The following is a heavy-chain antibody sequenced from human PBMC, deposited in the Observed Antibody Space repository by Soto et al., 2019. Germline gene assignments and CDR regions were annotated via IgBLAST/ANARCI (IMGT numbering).Heavy chain of an antibody. CDR1: GFTFSSYA. V-gene: IGHV3-23*01. CDR2: ISGSGGST. J-gene: IGHJ4*02. CDR3: AKPVDPDLYCTNGVCYPLFDY. Sequence: GGSLRLSCAASGFTFSSYAMSWVRQAPGKGLEWVSAISGSGGSTYYADSVKGRFTISRDNSKNTLYLQMNSLRAEDTAVYYCAKPVDPDLYCTNGVCYPLFDYWGQGTLVTVSS. D-gene: IGHD2-8*01.